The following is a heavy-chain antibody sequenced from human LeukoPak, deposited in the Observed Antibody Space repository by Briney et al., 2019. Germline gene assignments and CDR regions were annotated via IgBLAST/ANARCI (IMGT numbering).Heavy chain of an antibody. CDR3: ATAFYEFLDY. D-gene: IGHD3-3*01. J-gene: IGHJ4*02. CDR2: FDPEDGET. Sequence: ASVKVSCKVSGYTLAELSMHWVRQAPGKGREGMGGFDPEDGETIYAQKFQGRVTMTEDTSTDTAYMELSSLRSEDTAVFYCATAFYEFLDYWGQGTLVTVSS. V-gene: IGHV1-24*01. CDR1: GYTLAELS.